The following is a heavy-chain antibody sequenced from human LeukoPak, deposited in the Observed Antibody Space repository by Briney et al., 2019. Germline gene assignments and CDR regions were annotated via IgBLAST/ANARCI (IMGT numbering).Heavy chain of an antibody. V-gene: IGHV5-51*01. D-gene: IGHD2-15*01. CDR2: IYPGDFDT. CDR3: ARRLAVATGDY. Sequence: GESLKISCKASGYSFTGHWIAWVRQMPGKGLEWIGVIYPGDFDTRYSPSVQGQVTISADTSITTAYLQWSRLRASDTAIYYCARRLAVATGDYWGQGTPVTVS. J-gene: IGHJ4*02. CDR1: GYSFTGHW.